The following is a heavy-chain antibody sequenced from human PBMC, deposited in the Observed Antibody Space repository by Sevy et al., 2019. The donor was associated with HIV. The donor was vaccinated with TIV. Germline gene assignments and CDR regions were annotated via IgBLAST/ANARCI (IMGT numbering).Heavy chain of an antibody. CDR3: TTDTSTGYFDWLLDFDY. V-gene: IGHV3-15*01. CDR2: IQSKTDGGTT. Sequence: GGSLRISCAASGFTFSSAWMSWVRQAPGKGLEWVGRIQSKTDGGTTDYAASVKGRFTISRDDSVNTLYLQMNSLTTDDTAVYFCTTDTSTGYFDWLLDFDYWGQGTLVTVSS. J-gene: IGHJ4*02. CDR1: GFTFSSAW. D-gene: IGHD3-9*01.